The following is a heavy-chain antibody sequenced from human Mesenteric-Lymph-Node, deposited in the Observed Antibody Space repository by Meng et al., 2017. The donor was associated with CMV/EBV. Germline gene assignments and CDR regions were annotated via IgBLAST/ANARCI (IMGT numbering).Heavy chain of an antibody. Sequence: YDINWVRQATGQGLEWMGWMNPNSGNTGYAQKFQGRVTMTRNTSISTAYMELSSLRSEDTAVYYCARVHLSSSWYWDYYYYYGMDVWGQGTTVTVSS. CDR2: MNPNSGNT. CDR3: ARVHLSSSWYWDYYYYYGMDV. J-gene: IGHJ6*02. D-gene: IGHD6-13*01. V-gene: IGHV1-8*01. CDR1: YD.